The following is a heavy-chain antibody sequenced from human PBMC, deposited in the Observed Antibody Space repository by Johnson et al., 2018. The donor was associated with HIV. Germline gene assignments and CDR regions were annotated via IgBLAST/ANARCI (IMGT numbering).Heavy chain of an antibody. D-gene: IGHD1-1*01. CDR2: IKQDGSEK. V-gene: IGHV3-7*01. CDR3: ARSGPNWAFDF. J-gene: IGHJ3*01. Sequence: VQLVESGGGLVQPGGSLRLSCAASGFTFSNFWMSWVRQAPGRGPEWVANIKQDGSEKYYVDSVKGRFTISRDNAKRSLYVEMNSLRAEDTAVYYCARSGPNWAFDFWGQGTMVTVSS. CDR1: GFTFSNFW.